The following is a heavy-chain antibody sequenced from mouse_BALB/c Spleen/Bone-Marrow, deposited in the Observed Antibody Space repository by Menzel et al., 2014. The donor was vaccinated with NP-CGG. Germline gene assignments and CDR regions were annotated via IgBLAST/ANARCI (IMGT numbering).Heavy chain of an antibody. CDR1: GYTFTDYN. Sequence: EVKLVESGPELVKPGASVKISCKASGYTFTDYNMHWVKQSHGKSLEWIGYIYPYNGGTGYNQKFKSKATLTVDTSSSPAYMELRSLTSEDSAVYYCAREGGYYDALDFWGQGTSVTVSS. J-gene: IGHJ4*01. D-gene: IGHD2-2*01. CDR2: IYPYNGGT. CDR3: AREGGYYDALDF. V-gene: IGHV1S29*02.